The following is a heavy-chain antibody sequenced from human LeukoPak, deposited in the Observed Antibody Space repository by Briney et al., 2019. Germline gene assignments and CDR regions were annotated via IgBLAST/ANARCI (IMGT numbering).Heavy chain of an antibody. D-gene: IGHD6-13*01. V-gene: IGHV3-64*01. J-gene: IGHJ3*02. Sequence: PGGSLRLSCAASGFTFSSYAMHWVRQAPGKGLEYVSAISSNGGSTYYANSVKGRFTISRDNSKNTLYLQMGSLRAEDMAVYYCARDSPGYSSSWYNAFDIWGQGTMVTVSS. CDR1: GFTFSSYA. CDR2: ISSNGGST. CDR3: ARDSPGYSSSWYNAFDI.